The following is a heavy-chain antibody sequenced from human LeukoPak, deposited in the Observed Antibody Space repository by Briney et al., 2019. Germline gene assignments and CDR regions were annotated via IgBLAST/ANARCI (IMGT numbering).Heavy chain of an antibody. Sequence: GGSLRLSCAVSGFPFTFYEMNWVRQAPGKGLEWVSNIGASGTTKYYADSVKGRFSISRDNAKTSLYLQMNSLRVDDTAVYYCALLAVASDFDYWGHGALVTVSS. J-gene: IGHJ4*01. CDR1: GFPFTFYE. CDR2: IGASGTTK. CDR3: ALLAVASDFDY. V-gene: IGHV3-48*03. D-gene: IGHD6-19*01.